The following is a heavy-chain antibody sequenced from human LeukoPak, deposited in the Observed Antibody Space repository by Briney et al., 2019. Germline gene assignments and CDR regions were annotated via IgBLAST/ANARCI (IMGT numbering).Heavy chain of an antibody. J-gene: IGHJ4*02. Sequence: GGSLRLSCAASGSTFSGSAMHWVRQASGKGLEWVGRIRSKANSYATAYAASVKGRFTISRDDSKNTAYLQMNSLKSEDTAVYYCTRHYCSGGSCYISGFDYWGQGTLVTVSS. V-gene: IGHV3-73*01. CDR3: TRHYCSGGSCYISGFDY. CDR1: GSTFSGSA. D-gene: IGHD2-15*01. CDR2: IRSKANSYAT.